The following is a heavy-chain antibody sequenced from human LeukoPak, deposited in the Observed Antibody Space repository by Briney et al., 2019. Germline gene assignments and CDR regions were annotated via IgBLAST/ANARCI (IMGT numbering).Heavy chain of an antibody. D-gene: IGHD2-8*01. CDR3: ARQSPLNVLMVYARGFDY. CDR2: IYHSGST. V-gene: IGHV4-4*02. J-gene: IGHJ4*02. CDR1: GGSISSSNW. Sequence: PSGTLSLTCAVSGGSISSSNWWSWVRQPPGKGLEWIGEIYHSGSTNYNPSLKSRVTISVDKSKNQFSLKLSSVTAADTAVYYCARQSPLNVLMVYARGFDYWGQGTLVTVSS.